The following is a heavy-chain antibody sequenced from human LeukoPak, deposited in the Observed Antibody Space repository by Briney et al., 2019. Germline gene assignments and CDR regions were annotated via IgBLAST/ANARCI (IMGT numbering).Heavy chain of an antibody. V-gene: IGHV3-48*01. J-gene: IGHJ4*02. CDR2: ISSGSSAI. Sequence: PGGSLRLSCAASGFSFSTYSMNWVRQAPGKGLQWVSYISSGSSAIYYTDSVKGRFTITRDDDKNSVYLQMSSLRTEDTAVYYCGTGDPRFDYWGQGILVTVSS. CDR1: GFSFSTYS. D-gene: IGHD7-27*01. CDR3: GTGDPRFDY.